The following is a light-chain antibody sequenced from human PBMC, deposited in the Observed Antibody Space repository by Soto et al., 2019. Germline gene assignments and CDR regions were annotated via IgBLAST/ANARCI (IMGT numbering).Light chain of an antibody. Sequence: EIAMTQPPATLSAPPGERATLSCTASQSVSSNLAWNQQKPGQAPRLLIYGAYTRATGIPARFSGSGSGTEFTLTRGSLQSEDFCVYYCQKYNDWSPYSCGRGPKLEFK. J-gene: IGKJ2*01. V-gene: IGKV3-15*01. CDR1: QSVSSN. CDR2: GAY. CDR3: QKYNDWSPYS.